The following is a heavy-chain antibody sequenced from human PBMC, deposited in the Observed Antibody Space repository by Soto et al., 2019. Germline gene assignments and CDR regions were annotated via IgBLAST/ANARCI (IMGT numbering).Heavy chain of an antibody. CDR2: ISGGGTST. J-gene: IGHJ4*02. D-gene: IGHD3-9*01. CDR3: TTDRGYYDVLSPGAFDY. Sequence: GGSLRLSCAASGFTLRNYAMSWVRQAPGKGLEWVSSISGGGTSTYYADSVKGRFTISSDFSKSTLFLQLNSLRAEDTAVYYCTTDRGYYDVLSPGAFDYWGQGTLVTVSS. V-gene: IGHV3-23*01. CDR1: GFTLRNYA.